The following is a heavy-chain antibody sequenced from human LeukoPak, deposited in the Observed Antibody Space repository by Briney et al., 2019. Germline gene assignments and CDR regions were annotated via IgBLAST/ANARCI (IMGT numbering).Heavy chain of an antibody. CDR2: IRSKANSYAT. CDR1: GFTFSGSA. V-gene: IGHV3-73*01. D-gene: IGHD4-23*01. Sequence: GGSLRLSCAASGFTFSGSAMHWVRQASGKGLEWVGRIRSKANSYATAYAASVKGRFTISRDDSKNTAYLQMNSLKTEDTAVYYCTRRANNDGGDYWGQGTLVTVSS. CDR3: TRRANNDGGDY. J-gene: IGHJ4*02.